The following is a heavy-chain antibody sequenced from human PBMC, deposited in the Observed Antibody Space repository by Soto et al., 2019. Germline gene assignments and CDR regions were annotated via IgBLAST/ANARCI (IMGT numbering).Heavy chain of an antibody. CDR3: ARPREWELWSIDY. CDR1: GGSISSGDYY. J-gene: IGHJ4*02. V-gene: IGHV4-30-4*01. D-gene: IGHD1-26*01. Sequence: PSETLSLTCTVSGGSISSGDYYWSWIRQPPGKGLEWIGYIYYSGSTYYNPSLKSRVTISVDTSKNQFSLKLSSVTAADTAVYYCARPREWELWSIDYWGQGTLVTVSS. CDR2: IYYSGST.